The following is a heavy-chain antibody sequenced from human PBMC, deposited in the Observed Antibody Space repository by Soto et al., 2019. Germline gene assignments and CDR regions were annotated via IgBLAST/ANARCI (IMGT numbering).Heavy chain of an antibody. V-gene: IGHV4-59*01. CDR3: ASGGSCYSRYCYFDY. D-gene: IGHD2-15*01. J-gene: IGHJ4*02. CDR1: GGSISSYY. CDR2: IYYSGST. Sequence: ETLSLTCTVSGGSISSYYWSWIRQPPGKGLEWIGYIYYSGSTNYNPSLKSRVTISVDTSKNQFSLKLSSVTAADTAVYYCASGGSCYSRYCYFDYWGQGTLVTVSS.